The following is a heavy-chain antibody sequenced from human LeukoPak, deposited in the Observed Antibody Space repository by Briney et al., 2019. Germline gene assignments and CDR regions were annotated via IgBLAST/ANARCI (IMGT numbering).Heavy chain of an antibody. CDR1: GFTFSSYA. Sequence: PGGFLRLSCAASGFTFSSYAMSWVRQAPGKGLGWVSAMSGSDTGSWYADSVKGRFTISRDTSKTTLYLQMNSLRAEDTAIYYCAKDKTHYYDSGGHYPKFDYWGQGTLVSVSS. D-gene: IGHD3-22*01. V-gene: IGHV3-23*01. J-gene: IGHJ4*02. CDR3: AKDKTHYYDSGGHYPKFDY. CDR2: MSGSDTGS.